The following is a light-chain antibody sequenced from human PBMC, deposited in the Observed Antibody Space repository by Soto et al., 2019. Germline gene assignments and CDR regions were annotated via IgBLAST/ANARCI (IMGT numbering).Light chain of an antibody. J-gene: IGKJ1*01. CDR2: DAS. CDR1: QSVSSSS. CDR3: QQYGGSPRT. V-gene: IGKV3-20*01. Sequence: EIVLTQSPGTLSLSPGERATLSWRASQSVSSSSLAWYQQKRGQAPRLLIHDASSRATGIPDRFSGSGYGTDFNLTISRLETEDFAVYYCQQYGGSPRTFGQGTKVDIK.